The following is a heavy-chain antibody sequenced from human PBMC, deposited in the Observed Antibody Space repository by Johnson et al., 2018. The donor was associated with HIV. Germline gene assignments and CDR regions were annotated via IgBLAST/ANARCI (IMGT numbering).Heavy chain of an antibody. Sequence: QVQLVESGGGVVQPGGSLRLSCAASGFTFSSYGMHWVRQAPGKGLEWVAVISYDGSNKYYADSVKGRFTISRDNSKNTLYLQMNSLRAEDTAVYYCAKSTRGNWGSCFDIWGQGTMVTVSS. D-gene: IGHD7-27*01. V-gene: IGHV3-30-3*02. CDR1: GFTFSSYG. CDR2: ISYDGSNK. J-gene: IGHJ3*02. CDR3: AKSTRGNWGSCFDI.